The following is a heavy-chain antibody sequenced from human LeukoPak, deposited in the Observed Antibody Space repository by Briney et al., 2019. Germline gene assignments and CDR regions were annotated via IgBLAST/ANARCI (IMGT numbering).Heavy chain of an antibody. V-gene: IGHV1-18*01. CDR3: ARTRRPNGSGSYLFDY. CDR2: ISAYNGNT. CDR1: GYTFTSYG. D-gene: IGHD3-10*01. Sequence: ASVKVSCKASGYTFTSYGISWVRQAPGQGLEWMGWISAYNGNTNYAQKLQGRVTMTTDTSTSTAYMELRSLRSDDTAGYYCARTRRPNGSGSYLFDYWGQGTLVTVSS. J-gene: IGHJ4*02.